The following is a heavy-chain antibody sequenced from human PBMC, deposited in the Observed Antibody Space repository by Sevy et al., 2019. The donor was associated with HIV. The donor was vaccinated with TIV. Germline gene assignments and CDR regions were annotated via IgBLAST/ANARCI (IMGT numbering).Heavy chain of an antibody. J-gene: IGHJ6*02. D-gene: IGHD1-26*01. CDR3: ARWDENYYYYYGMDV. CDR2: MNPNSGNT. V-gene: IGHV1-8*02. Sequence: ASVKVSCKASGYTFTGYYMHWVRQAPGQGLEWMGWMNPNSGNTGYAQKFQGRVTMTRNTSISTAYMELSSLRSEDTAVYYCARWDENYYYYYGMDVWGQGTTVTVSS. CDR1: GYTFTGYY.